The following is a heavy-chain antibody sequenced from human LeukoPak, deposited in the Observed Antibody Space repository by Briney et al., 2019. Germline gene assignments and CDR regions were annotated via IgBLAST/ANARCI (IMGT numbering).Heavy chain of an antibody. V-gene: IGHV1-8*03. J-gene: IGHJ4*02. CDR3: ARAWYSSSWFIRGGYYFDY. CDR1: GYTFTSYD. CDR2: MNPNSGNT. Sequence: AASVKVSCKASGYTFTSYDINWVRQATGQGLEWMGWMNPNSGNTRYAQKFQGRVTITRNTSISTAYMELSSLRSEDTAVYYCARAWYSSSWFIRGGYYFDYWGQGTLVTVSS. D-gene: IGHD6-13*01.